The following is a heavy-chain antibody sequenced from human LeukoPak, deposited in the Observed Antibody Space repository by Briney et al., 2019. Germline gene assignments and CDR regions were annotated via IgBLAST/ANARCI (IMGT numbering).Heavy chain of an antibody. CDR2: IYYSGST. Sequence: SETLSLTCTVSGGSISSSSYYWGWLRQPPGKGREWLVCIYYSGSTYYNPSLRGRITLSVYTSKTQFTLKLSSVTAAAPACYYCASHKENRPIFGVGRPVDFWGQGTLVTVSS. V-gene: IGHV4-39*01. J-gene: IGHJ4*02. D-gene: IGHD3-3*01. CDR3: ASHKENRPIFGVGRPVDF. CDR1: GGSISSSSYY.